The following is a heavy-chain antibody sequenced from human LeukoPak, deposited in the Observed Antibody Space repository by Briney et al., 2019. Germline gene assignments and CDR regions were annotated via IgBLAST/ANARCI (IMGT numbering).Heavy chain of an antibody. CDR1: GYTFTGYY. CDR2: INPNSGNT. CDR3: AIDTFSPDIVVVPAAITEGDY. V-gene: IGHV1-2*06. D-gene: IGHD2-2*02. Sequence: ASVKVSCKASGYTFTGYYMHWVRQAPGQGLEWMGRINPNSGNTNYAQKLQGRVTMTTDTSTSTAYMELRSLRSDDTAVYYCAIDTFSPDIVVVPAAITEGDYWGQGTLVTVSS. J-gene: IGHJ4*02.